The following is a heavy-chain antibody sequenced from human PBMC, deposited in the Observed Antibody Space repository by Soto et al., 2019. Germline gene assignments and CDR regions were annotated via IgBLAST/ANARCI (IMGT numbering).Heavy chain of an antibody. CDR1: VFTFSSYA. CDR3: AKDMGQQLDLTDYHYYYYGMEV. CDR2: ISGSGGSI. D-gene: IGHD6-13*01. V-gene: IGHV3-23*01. J-gene: IGHJ6*02. Sequence: VGSLRLSCAASVFTFSSYAMSCVRQSPGKWLEWVSAISGSGGSIYYADSVKGRFTIYRDNSKNTLYLQMNSLRAEDTAVYYCAKDMGQQLDLTDYHYYYYGMEVWGQGTMVTVSS.